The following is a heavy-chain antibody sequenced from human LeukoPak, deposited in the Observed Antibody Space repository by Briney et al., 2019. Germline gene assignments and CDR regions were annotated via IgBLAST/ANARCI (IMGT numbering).Heavy chain of an antibody. V-gene: IGHV3-11*05. J-gene: IGHJ4*02. CDR1: GFTFSDYY. CDR3: TRDPRRLDY. CDR2: ISGNSGDI. Sequence: GGSLRLSCAASGFTFSDYYMTWVRQAPGKGLEWLSYISGNSGDINYLDSVRGRFTVSRDNAKNSLYLQMNSLRVEDTAVYYCTRDPRRLDYLGQGTLVTVSS.